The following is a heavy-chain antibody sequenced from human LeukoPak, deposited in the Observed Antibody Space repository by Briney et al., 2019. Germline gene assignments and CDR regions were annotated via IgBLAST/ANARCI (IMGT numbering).Heavy chain of an antibody. J-gene: IGHJ4*02. CDR2: ISYDGSNK. CDR1: GFTFSSYG. CDR3: AKDLLRTYYYDSSGPPAY. V-gene: IGHV3-30*18. Sequence: GGSLRLSCAASGFTFSSYGMHWVRQAPGKGLEWVAVISYDGSNKYYADSVKGRFTISRDNSKNTLYLQMNSLRAEDTAVYYCAKDLLRTYYYDSSGPPAYWGQGTLVTVSS. D-gene: IGHD3-22*01.